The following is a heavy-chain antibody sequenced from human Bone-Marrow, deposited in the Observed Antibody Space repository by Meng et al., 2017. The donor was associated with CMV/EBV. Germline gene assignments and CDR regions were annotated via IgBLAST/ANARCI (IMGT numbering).Heavy chain of an antibody. D-gene: IGHD1-1*01. CDR3: TRRLELENYYYLVMDV. CDR1: GGTFSSYT. Sequence: SVKVSCKASGGTFSSYTISWVRQAPGQGLEWMGRIIPILGIANYAQKFQGRVTITADKSTSTAYMELSSLRSEDTAVYYCTRRLELENYYYLVMDVWGQGTTVTVSS. V-gene: IGHV1-69*02. CDR2: IIPILGIA. J-gene: IGHJ6*02.